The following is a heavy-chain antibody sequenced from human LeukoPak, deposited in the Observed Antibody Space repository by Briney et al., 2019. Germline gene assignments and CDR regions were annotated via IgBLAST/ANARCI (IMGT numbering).Heavy chain of an antibody. Sequence: PSETLSLTCTVSGGSISSDYWSWIRQSPGKGLEWIGYMHYSGSTNYNPSLKSRVTISVDTSKSQFSLNLSSVTAADTAVYYCARHSPTYAFDIWGQGTMVTVSS. D-gene: IGHD1-1*01. V-gene: IGHV4-59*08. CDR1: GGSISSDY. CDR3: ARHSPTYAFDI. CDR2: MHYSGST. J-gene: IGHJ3*02.